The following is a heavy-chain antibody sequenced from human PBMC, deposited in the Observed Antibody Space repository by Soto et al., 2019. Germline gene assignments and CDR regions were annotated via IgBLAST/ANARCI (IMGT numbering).Heavy chain of an antibody. J-gene: IGHJ5*02. Sequence: PSETLSLTCTVSGGSISSYYWSWIRQPPGKGLEWIGYIYYGGSTNYNPSLKSRVTISVDTSKNQFSLKLSSVTAADTAVYYCARXRGFSSGWYHLGNWFDPWGQGTLVTVSS. CDR2: IYYGGST. D-gene: IGHD6-19*01. V-gene: IGHV4-59*01. CDR3: ARXRGFSSGWYHLGNWFDP. CDR1: GGSISSYY.